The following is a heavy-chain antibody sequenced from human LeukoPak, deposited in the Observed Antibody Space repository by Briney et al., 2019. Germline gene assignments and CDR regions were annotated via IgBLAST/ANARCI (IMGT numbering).Heavy chain of an antibody. J-gene: IGHJ6*03. Sequence: GGSLRLSCAASGFTFSSYAMSWVRQAPGKGLEWVSAISGSGGSTYYADSVKGRFTISRGNSKNTLYLQMNSLRAEDTAVYYCAKDSVDTAMVPTNYYYYYYMDVWGKGTTVTVSS. CDR1: GFTFSSYA. V-gene: IGHV3-23*01. CDR3: AKDSVDTAMVPTNYYYYYYMDV. CDR2: ISGSGGST. D-gene: IGHD5-18*01.